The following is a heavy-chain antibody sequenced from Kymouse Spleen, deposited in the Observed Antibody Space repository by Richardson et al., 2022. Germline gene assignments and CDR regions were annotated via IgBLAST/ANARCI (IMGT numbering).Heavy chain of an antibody. CDR3: ARPFGELSGMDV. CDR2: IYYSGST. D-gene: IGHD3-10*01. Sequence: QLQLQESGPGLVKPSETLSLTCTVSGGSISSSSYYWGWIRQPPGKGLEWIGSIYYSGSTYYNPSLKSRVTISVDTSKNQFSLKLSSVTAADTAVYYCARPFGELSGMDVWGQGTTVTVSS. J-gene: IGHJ6*02. V-gene: IGHV4-39*01. CDR1: GGSISSSSYY.